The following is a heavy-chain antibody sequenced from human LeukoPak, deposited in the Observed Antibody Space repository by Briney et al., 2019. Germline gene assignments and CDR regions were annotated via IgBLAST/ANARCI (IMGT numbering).Heavy chain of an antibody. CDR3: ARDLYFSSSWYAFDY. CDR2: ISSSSSYI. J-gene: IGHJ4*02. V-gene: IGHV3-21*01. Sequence: PGGSLRLSCAASGFTFSSYEMNWVRQAPGKGLEWVSSISSSSSYIYYADSVKGRFTISRDSAKNSLYLQMNSLRAEDTAVYYCARDLYFSSSWYAFDYWGQGTLVTVSS. CDR1: GFTFSSYE. D-gene: IGHD6-13*01.